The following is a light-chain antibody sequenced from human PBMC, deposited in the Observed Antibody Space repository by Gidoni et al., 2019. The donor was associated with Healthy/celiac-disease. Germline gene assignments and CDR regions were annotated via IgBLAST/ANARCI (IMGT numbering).Light chain of an antibody. J-gene: IGLJ2*01. CDR3: AAWDDSLSGPDVV. CDR1: SSNIGSNY. V-gene: IGLV1-47*02. CDR2: SKN. Sequence: QSVLTQPPSASGTPGQRVTISCSGSSSNIGSNYVYWYQQLPGTAPKLLIYSKNQRPSGVPDRFSGSKSGTSSSLAISGLRSEDEADYYCAAWDDSLSGPDVVFGGGTKLTVL.